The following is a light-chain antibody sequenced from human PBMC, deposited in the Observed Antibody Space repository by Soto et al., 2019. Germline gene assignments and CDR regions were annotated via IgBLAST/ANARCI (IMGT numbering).Light chain of an antibody. CDR1: SGHSSYA. V-gene: IGLV4-69*01. CDR2: LNSDGSH. J-gene: IGLJ1*01. Sequence: QLVLTQSPSASASLGASVKLTCTLSSGHSSYAIAWHQQQPEKGPRYLMKLNSDGSHSKGDGIPDRFSGSSSGAERYLTISGVQSEDEAYYYCQTWGTGIPYVFGTGTKVTVL. CDR3: QTWGTGIPYV.